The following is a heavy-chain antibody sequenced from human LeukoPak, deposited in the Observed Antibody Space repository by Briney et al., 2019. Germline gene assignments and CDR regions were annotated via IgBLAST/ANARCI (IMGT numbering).Heavy chain of an antibody. CDR2: IAYDAGDK. J-gene: IGHJ6*03. CDR1: GFSFRSYG. Sequence: PGRSLRLSCAASGFSFRSYGMHWVRQAPGKGLEWVAVIAYDAGDKYHGDSVKGRFTISRDNSKNTLCLQMNSLRAEDTAVYYCAKDVGNYYDSSGQYLMRSCMDVWGKGTTVTVYS. CDR3: AKDVGNYYDSSGQYLMRSCMDV. D-gene: IGHD3-22*01. V-gene: IGHV3-30*18.